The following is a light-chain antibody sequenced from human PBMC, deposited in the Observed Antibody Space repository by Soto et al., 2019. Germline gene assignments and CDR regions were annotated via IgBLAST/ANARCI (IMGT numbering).Light chain of an antibody. V-gene: IGKV2-28*01. Sequence: DIVMTQSPLSLPVTPGEPASISCRSSQSLRHSNGYDYLEWYLQKPGQSPHLLIYLGSTRASGVPDRFSGSGSGTDFTLKISRVEAEDVGVYYCMQALLSPRFGRGTRVEI. J-gene: IGKJ1*01. CDR3: MQALLSPR. CDR1: QSLRHSNGYDY. CDR2: LGS.